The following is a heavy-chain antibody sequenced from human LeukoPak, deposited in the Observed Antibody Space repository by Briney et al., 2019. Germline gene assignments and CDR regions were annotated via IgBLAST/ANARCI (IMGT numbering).Heavy chain of an antibody. V-gene: IGHV3-30-3*01. D-gene: IGHD3-22*01. CDR1: GFTFSSYA. J-gene: IGHJ4*02. CDR3: ARDVNYYDSSGYSH. CDR2: ISYDGSNK. Sequence: GESLRLSCAASGFTFSSYAMHWVRQAPGEGLEWVAVISYDGSNKYYADSVKGRFTISRDNSKNTLYLQMNSLRAEDTAVYYCARDVNYYDSSGYSHWGQGTLVTVSS.